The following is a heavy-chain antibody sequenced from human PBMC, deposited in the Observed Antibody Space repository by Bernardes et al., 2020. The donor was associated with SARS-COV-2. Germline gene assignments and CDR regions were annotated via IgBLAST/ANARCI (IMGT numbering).Heavy chain of an antibody. Sequence: GGSLRLSCAASGFTFTNAWMTWVRQAPGKGLEWVGRIKSKTDGGAVDYAAPVKDRFTISRDDSKNTLYLQMNGLRTEDTAVYYCSTYTLRGVIAYWGQGTLVTVSS. D-gene: IGHD3-10*01. CDR2: IKSKTDGGAV. CDR1: GFTFTNAW. V-gene: IGHV3-15*01. CDR3: STYTLRGVIAY. J-gene: IGHJ4*02.